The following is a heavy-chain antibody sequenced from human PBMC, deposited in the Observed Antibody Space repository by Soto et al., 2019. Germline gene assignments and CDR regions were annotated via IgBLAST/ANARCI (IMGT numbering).Heavy chain of an antibody. Sequence: QVQLVESGGGVVQPGRSLRLSCAASGFTFSTYGMHWVRQAPGKGLEWVAVISYDGSYKYYADSVKGRLIISRDNSKNTLYLQMNNLRAEDTAVYYCAKGQHCRSTSCYFYYYGVDVWGQGTTVAVSS. J-gene: IGHJ6*02. CDR3: AKGQHCRSTSCYFYYYGVDV. CDR1: GFTFSTYG. V-gene: IGHV3-30*18. CDR2: ISYDGSYK. D-gene: IGHD2-2*01.